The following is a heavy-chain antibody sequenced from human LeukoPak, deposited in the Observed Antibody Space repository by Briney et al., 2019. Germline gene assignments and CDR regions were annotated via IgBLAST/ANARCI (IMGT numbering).Heavy chain of an antibody. CDR1: GESISNSRHY. CDR3: ARVGREDYYDSSGPSQGAFDI. D-gene: IGHD3-22*01. Sequence: PSETLSLTCTVSGESISNSRHYWGWIRQPPGKGLEWIGSIYYSGSTNYNPSLKSRVTISVDTSKNQFSLKLSSVTAADTAVYYCARVGREDYYDSSGPSQGAFDIWGQGTMVTVSS. V-gene: IGHV4-39*07. J-gene: IGHJ3*02. CDR2: IYYSGST.